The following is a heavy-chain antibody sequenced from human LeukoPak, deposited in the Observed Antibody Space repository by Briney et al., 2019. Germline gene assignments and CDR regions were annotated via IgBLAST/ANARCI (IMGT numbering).Heavy chain of an antibody. CDR2: ISSSSSYI. V-gene: IGHV3-21*01. D-gene: IGHD3/OR15-3a*01. CDR3: ARGVDLYFDY. Sequence: SGGSLRLSCAASGFTFSSYSMNWVRQAPGKGLEWVSSISSSSSYIYYADSVKGRFTISRDNAKNSLYLQMNSLRAVDTAVYYCARGVDLYFDYWGQGTLVTVSS. CDR1: GFTFSSYS. J-gene: IGHJ4*02.